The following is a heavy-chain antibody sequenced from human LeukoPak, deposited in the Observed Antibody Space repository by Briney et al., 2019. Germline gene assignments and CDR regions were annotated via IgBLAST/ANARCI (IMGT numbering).Heavy chain of an antibody. CDR3: ARGKRRFWFDP. D-gene: IGHD3-3*01. J-gene: IGHJ5*02. V-gene: IGHV3-11*01. CDR1: GFTFSDYY. Sequence: PGGSLRLSCAGYGFTFSDYYMTWIRQAPGKGLEWVAYISNSGSSIYYTDSVRGRFTISRDNANNSLYLQMNSLRPEDTAVYYCARGKRRFWFDPWGQGTLVTVSS. CDR2: ISNSGSSI.